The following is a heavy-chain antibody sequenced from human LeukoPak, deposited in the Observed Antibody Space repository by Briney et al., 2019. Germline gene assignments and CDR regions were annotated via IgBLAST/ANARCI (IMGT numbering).Heavy chain of an antibody. CDR3: ARDAGFGELLYGY. J-gene: IGHJ4*02. CDR2: INSGGGST. V-gene: IGHV3-64*01. CDR1: GFTLSNYW. D-gene: IGHD3-10*01. Sequence: PGGSLRLSCAASGFTLSNYWMGWVRRAPGKGLEYVAAINSGGGSTYYANSVKGRFTISRDNSKNTLYLQMNSLRAEDTAVYYCARDAGFGELLYGYWGQGTLVTVSS.